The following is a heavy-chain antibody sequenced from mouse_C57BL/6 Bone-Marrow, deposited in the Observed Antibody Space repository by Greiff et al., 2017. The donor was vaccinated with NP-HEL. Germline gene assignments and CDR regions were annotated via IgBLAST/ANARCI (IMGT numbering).Heavy chain of an antibody. D-gene: IGHD1-1*01. CDR2: IDPEDGDT. Sequence: VQLKESGAELVRPGASVKLSCTASGFNFKDDYMHWVKQRPEQGLEWIGWIDPEDGDTEYASKFQGKATITADTSSNTAYLQLSSLTSEDTAVYYCTTEATTPVVAMDYWGQGTSVTVSS. CDR1: GFNFKDDY. CDR3: TTEATTPVVAMDY. V-gene: IGHV14-4*01. J-gene: IGHJ4*01.